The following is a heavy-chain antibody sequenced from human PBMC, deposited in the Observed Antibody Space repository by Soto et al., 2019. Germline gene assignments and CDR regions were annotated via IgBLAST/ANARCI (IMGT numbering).Heavy chain of an antibody. J-gene: IGHJ5*02. CDR3: GRVRVYKAEGWFDP. CDR2: IDPSDSYA. Sequence: PGESLKISCTASGYSFTTYWITWVRQMPGKGLEWMGRIDPSDSYAYYRPSFQGHVTISADTSINTAYLQRSSLTASDTANYYCGRVRVYKAEGWFDPWGQGTLVTVSS. CDR1: GYSFTTYW. V-gene: IGHV5-10-1*01. D-gene: IGHD2-8*01.